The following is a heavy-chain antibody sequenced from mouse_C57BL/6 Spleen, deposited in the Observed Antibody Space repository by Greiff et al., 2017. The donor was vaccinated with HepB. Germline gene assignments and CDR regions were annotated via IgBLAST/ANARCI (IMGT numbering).Heavy chain of an antibody. Sequence: QVQLQQSGAELARPGASVKMSCKASGYTFTSYTMHWVKQRPGQGLEWIGYINPSSGYTKYNQKFKDKATLTADKSSSTAYMQLGSLTSEDSAVYYCARDDYDVGAWFAYWGQGTLVTVSA. CDR2: INPSSGYT. CDR1: GYTFTSYT. D-gene: IGHD2-4*01. J-gene: IGHJ3*01. V-gene: IGHV1-4*01. CDR3: ARDDYDVGAWFAY.